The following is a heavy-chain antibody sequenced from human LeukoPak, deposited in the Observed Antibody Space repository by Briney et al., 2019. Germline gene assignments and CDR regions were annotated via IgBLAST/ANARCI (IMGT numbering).Heavy chain of an antibody. CDR1: GFTFSSYW. D-gene: IGHD2-15*01. Sequence: GGSLRLSCAASGFTFSSYWMSWVRQAPGKGLEWVANIKQDGSEKYYVDSVKGRFTISRDNAKNSLYLQMNSLRAEDTAVYYCARDRRYCSGGSCLPLYYYYYGMDVWGQGTTVTVSS. CDR3: ARDRRYCSGGSCLPLYYYYYGMDV. V-gene: IGHV3-7*01. J-gene: IGHJ6*02. CDR2: IKQDGSEK.